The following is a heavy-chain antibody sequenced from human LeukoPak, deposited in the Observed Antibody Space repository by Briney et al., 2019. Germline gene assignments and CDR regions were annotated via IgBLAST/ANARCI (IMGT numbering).Heavy chain of an antibody. CDR1: GYIFTGYY. CDR2: INPNSGGT. J-gene: IGHJ4*02. D-gene: IGHD3-10*01. Sequence: ASVKVSCKASGYIFTGYYMHWVRQAPGQGLEWMGWINPNSGGTNYAQKFQGRVTMTRDTSISTAYMELSRLRSDDTAVYYCARDGGYYGSGSYHYWGQGTLVTVSS. CDR3: ARDGGYYGSGSYHY. V-gene: IGHV1-2*02.